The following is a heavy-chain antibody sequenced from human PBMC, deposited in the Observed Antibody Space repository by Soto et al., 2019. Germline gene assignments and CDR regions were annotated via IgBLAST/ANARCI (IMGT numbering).Heavy chain of an antibody. V-gene: IGHV1-18*04. J-gene: IGHJ4*02. CDR2: ISAYNGNT. CDR3: ARGPLEYYDSRGYWLDY. Sequence: GASVKVSCQASCYTFSRSVISWVRQAPGQGLEWMGWISAYNGNTNYAQKLQGRVTMTTDTSTSTAYMELRSLRSDDTAVYYCARGPLEYYDSRGYWLDYWGQGTLVTVSS. CDR1: CYTFSRSV. D-gene: IGHD3-22*01.